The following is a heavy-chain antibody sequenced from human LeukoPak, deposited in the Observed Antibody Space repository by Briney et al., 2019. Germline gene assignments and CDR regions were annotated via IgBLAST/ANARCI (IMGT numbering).Heavy chain of an antibody. Sequence: GGSLRLSCAASGFTFSSYVMHWVRQAPGKGLEGVAIISYDGSNEYYADSVKGRFTISRDNSKNTLYLQMNSLRAADTAVYYCPICTERNDDTFTGSIGIGNYFDYWGQGTLVTVSS. CDR3: PICTERNDDTFTGSIGIGNYFDY. CDR2: ISYDGSNE. J-gene: IGHJ4*02. CDR1: GFTFSSYV. V-gene: IGHV3-30*04. D-gene: IGHD3-9*01.